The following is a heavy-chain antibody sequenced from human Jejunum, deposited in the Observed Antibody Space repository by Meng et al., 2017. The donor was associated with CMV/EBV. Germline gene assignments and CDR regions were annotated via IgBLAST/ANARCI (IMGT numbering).Heavy chain of an antibody. Sequence: LRLQEEGPAVVVTSAHLSPPCFVVGVSINSSRNFWGCISRHPGKGLEWIGSIDYSGTTYYNPSHKSRVTISGDTSKNKFSLKVRSVTAAEKAVYYCVARRNGWYATGDSWGQGTLVTASS. V-gene: IGHV4-39*07. D-gene: IGHD6-19*01. CDR2: IDYSGTT. J-gene: IGHJ4*02. CDR1: GVSINSSRNF. CDR3: VARRNGWYATGDS.